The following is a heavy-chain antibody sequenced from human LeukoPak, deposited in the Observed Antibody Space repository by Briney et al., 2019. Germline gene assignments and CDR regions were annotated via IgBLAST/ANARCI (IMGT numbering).Heavy chain of an antibody. V-gene: IGHV3-21*01. D-gene: IGHD3-3*01. CDR1: GFTFSSCS. CDR2: ISSSSSYI. CDR3: ARAEGYDFWSGPND. Sequence: GGSLRLSXAASGFTFSSCSMNWVRQAPGKGLEWVSSISSSSSYIYYADSVKGRFTISRDNAKNSLYLQMNSLRAEDTAVYYCARAEGYDFWSGPNDWGQGTLVTVSS. J-gene: IGHJ4*02.